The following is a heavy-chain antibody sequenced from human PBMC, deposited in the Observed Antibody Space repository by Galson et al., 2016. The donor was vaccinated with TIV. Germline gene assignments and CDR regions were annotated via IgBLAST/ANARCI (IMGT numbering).Heavy chain of an antibody. V-gene: IGHV4-34*01. D-gene: IGHD5-12*01. CDR3: ARNKRGLTRGYGGHFDS. CDR1: GGSFRGYY. J-gene: IGHJ4*02. Sequence: ETLSLTCGVNGGSFRGYYWAWIRQSPGMGLEWIGDVNDNGRVDYNPSLKGRVTLSADASTTQFSLKLTSVTAADTGFYYCARNKRGLTRGYGGHFDSWGQGILVTVSS. CDR2: VNDNGRV.